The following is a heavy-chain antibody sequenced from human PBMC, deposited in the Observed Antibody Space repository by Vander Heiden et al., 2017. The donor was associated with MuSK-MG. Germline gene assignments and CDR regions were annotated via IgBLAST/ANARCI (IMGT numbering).Heavy chain of an antibody. Sequence: EVQLVQSGAEVNKPGESLTISCKGSGYSFTSYWIGWVRQMPGKGMEWMGIIYPGESDTRYSPPFQGQVTISADKSINTAYLQWSSLKASDTAMYYCARRLVDSEGFDYWGRGTQVTVSS. CDR3: ARRLVDSEGFDY. CDR2: IYPGESDT. V-gene: IGHV5-51*01. J-gene: IGHJ4*02. CDR1: GYSFTSYW. D-gene: IGHD6-6*01.